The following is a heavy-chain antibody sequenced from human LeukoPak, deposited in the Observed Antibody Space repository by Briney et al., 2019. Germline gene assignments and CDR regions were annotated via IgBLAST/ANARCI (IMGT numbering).Heavy chain of an antibody. Sequence: PSETLSLTCDVSGDSINSGDSYWNWIRQSPGKGLEWIGYISSSGNTCYHPSLKSRLTISLDTSENQFSLKLRYMTAADTAVYYCARDPTRTNAGDWYFDLWGRGALVTVSS. V-gene: IGHV4-30-4*01. CDR3: ARDPTRTNAGDWYFDL. D-gene: IGHD2-8*01. CDR2: ISSSGNT. CDR1: GDSINSGDSY. J-gene: IGHJ2*01.